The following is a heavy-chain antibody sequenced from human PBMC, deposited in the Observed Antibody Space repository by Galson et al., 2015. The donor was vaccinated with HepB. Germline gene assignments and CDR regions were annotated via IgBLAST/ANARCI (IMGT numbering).Heavy chain of an antibody. CDR1: GYTFTSYG. CDR2: ISAYNGNT. Sequence: PGESLRISCKASGYTFTSYGISWVRQAPGQGLEWMGWISAYNGNTNYAQKLQGRVTMTTDTSTNTAYMELRSLRSDDTAVYYCARDQEGGVGAASFDYWGQGTLVTVSS. V-gene: IGHV1-18*01. J-gene: IGHJ4*02. CDR3: ARDQEGGVGAASFDY. D-gene: IGHD1-26*01.